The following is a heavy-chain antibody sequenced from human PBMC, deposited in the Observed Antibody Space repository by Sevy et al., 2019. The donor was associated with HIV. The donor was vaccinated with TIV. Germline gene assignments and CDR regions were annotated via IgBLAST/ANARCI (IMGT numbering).Heavy chain of an antibody. Sequence: ASVKVSCKASGYTFTRYSMNWVRQAPGQGLEWMGWINTNTGNPTYAQGFTGRFVFSLDTSVSTAYLQISSLKANDTAVYYCARAEVDTAIEGFDYWGQGTLVTVSS. V-gene: IGHV7-4-1*02. D-gene: IGHD5-18*01. CDR1: GYTFTRYS. CDR2: INTNTGNP. J-gene: IGHJ4*02. CDR3: ARAEVDTAIEGFDY.